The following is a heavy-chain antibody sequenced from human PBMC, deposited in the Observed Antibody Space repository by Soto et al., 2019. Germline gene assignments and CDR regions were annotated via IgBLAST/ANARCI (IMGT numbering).Heavy chain of an antibody. J-gene: IGHJ1*01. V-gene: IGHV1-3*01. CDR2: ISAYNGNT. CDR1: GYTFTSYA. Sequence: ASVKVSCKASGYTFTSYAIHWVRQAPGQRLEWMGWISAYNGNTKYSQKLQGRVTITTDTSTSTAYMELRSLRSDDTAVYYCARGEAIAARFAEYFQHWGQGTLVTVSS. CDR3: ARGEAIAARFAEYFQH. D-gene: IGHD6-6*01.